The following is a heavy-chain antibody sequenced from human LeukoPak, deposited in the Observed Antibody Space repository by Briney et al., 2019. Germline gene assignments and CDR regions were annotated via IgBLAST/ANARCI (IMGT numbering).Heavy chain of an antibody. J-gene: IGHJ1*01. V-gene: IGHV3-21*01. D-gene: IGHD6-13*01. CDR1: GFTFSSYS. CDR3: ARGEQLGHLECFQH. CDR2: ISSTSDI. Sequence: GGSLRLSCAASGFTFSSYSMNWVRQAPGKGLEWVSSISSTSDIYCADSVKGRFNISRDNAKNSLYLQMNSLRTGDTAVYYCARGEQLGHLECFQHWGQGTLVTVSS.